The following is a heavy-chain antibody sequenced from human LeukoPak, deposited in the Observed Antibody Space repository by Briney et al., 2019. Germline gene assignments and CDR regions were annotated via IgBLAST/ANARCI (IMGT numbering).Heavy chain of an antibody. CDR2: INHSGST. V-gene: IGHV4-34*01. CDR3: ARGTYDFWSGYGPYYFDY. J-gene: IGHJ4*02. Sequence: SETLSLTCAVYGGSFSGYYWSGSRQPPGKGVEWIGEINHSGSTNYNPSLKSRVTISVDTSKNQFSLKLSSVTAADTAVYYCARGTYDFWSGYGPYYFDYWGQGTLATVSS. D-gene: IGHD3-3*01. CDR1: GGSFSGYY.